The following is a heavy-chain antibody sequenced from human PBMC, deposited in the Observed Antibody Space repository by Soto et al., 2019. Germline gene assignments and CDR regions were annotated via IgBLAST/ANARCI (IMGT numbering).Heavy chain of an antibody. CDR3: AKVVVAATRHTDFDS. D-gene: IGHD2-15*01. Sequence: SETLSLTCTVSGGSINSNNYYWAWIRQPPGKGLAWIASIYYDGSTYYNPSLKSRVTISIDTSKNQFSLRLRSVTAADTAIYYCAKVVVAATRHTDFDSWGQGTPVTVSS. CDR1: GGSINSNNYY. CDR2: IYYDGST. J-gene: IGHJ4*02. V-gene: IGHV4-39*01.